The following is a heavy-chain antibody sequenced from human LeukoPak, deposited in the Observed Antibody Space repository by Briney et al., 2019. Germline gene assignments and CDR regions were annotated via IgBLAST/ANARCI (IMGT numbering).Heavy chain of an antibody. V-gene: IGHV3-48*04. CDR1: GFTFSSYS. Sequence: GGSLRLSCAASGFTFSSYSMNWVRQAPGKGLKWVSYISSSSSTIYYADSVKGRFTISRDNAKNSLYLQMNSLRAEDTAVYYCARSLAFGELSYWGQGTLVTVSS. CDR2: ISSSSSTI. CDR3: ARSLAFGELSY. D-gene: IGHD3-10*01. J-gene: IGHJ4*02.